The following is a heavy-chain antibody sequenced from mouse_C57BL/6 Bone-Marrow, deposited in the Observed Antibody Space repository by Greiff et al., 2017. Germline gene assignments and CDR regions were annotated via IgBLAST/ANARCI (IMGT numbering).Heavy chain of an antibody. CDR1: GYTFTSYW. V-gene: IGHV1-64*01. Sequence: QVQLQQPGAELVKPGASEKLSCKASGYTFTSYWMHWVKQRPGQGLEWIGMIHPNSGSTNYNEKFKSKATLTVDKSSSTAYMQLSSLTSEDSAVYYCAQYYYGTLYAMDYWGQGTSVTVSS. CDR3: AQYYYGTLYAMDY. D-gene: IGHD1-1*01. J-gene: IGHJ4*01. CDR2: IHPNSGST.